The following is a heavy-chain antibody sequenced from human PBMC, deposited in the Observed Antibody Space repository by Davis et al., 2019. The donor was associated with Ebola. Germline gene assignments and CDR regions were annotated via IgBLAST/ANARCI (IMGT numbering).Heavy chain of an antibody. V-gene: IGHV3-23*01. CDR3: VRTTYGVPEY. Sequence: GESLKISCAGSGFTFSTYAMTWVRQAPGKGLEWVSRISGSGGDPHYADSVKGRFTISRDNAKSTLYLQMNSLTAEDTAVYYCVRTTYGVPEYWGQGTLVTVSS. CDR2: ISGSGGDP. J-gene: IGHJ4*02. CDR1: GFTFSTYA. D-gene: IGHD1-7*01.